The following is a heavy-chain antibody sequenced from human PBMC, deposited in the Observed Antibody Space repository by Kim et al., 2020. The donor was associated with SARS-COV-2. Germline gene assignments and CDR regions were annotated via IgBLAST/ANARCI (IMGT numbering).Heavy chain of an antibody. J-gene: IGHJ4*02. Sequence: GGSLRLSCAASGFTFDDYAMHWVRQAPGKGLEWVSLISWDGGSTYYADSVKGRFTISRDNSKNSLYLQMNSLRAEDTALYYCAKGMYSSSWYGGVFDYWGQGTLVTVSS. D-gene: IGHD6-13*01. CDR1: GFTFDDYA. CDR3: AKGMYSSSWYGGVFDY. CDR2: ISWDGGST. V-gene: IGHV3-43D*03.